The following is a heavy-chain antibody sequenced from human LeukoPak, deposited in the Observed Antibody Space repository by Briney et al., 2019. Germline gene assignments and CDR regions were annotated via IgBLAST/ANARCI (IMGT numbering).Heavy chain of an antibody. Sequence: SETLSLTCTVSGGSISSSSYYWGWIRQPPGKGLEWIGSIYYSGSTYYNPSLKSRVTISVDPSKNQFSLKLSSVTAADTAVYYCARAKYSYAASGFDYWGQGTLVTVSS. CDR3: ARAKYSYAASGFDY. CDR2: IYYSGST. D-gene: IGHD5-18*01. CDR1: GGSISSSSYY. V-gene: IGHV4-39*01. J-gene: IGHJ4*02.